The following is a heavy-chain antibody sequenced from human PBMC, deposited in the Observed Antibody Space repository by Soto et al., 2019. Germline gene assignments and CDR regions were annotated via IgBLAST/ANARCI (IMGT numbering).Heavy chain of an antibody. V-gene: IGHV4-59*01. CDR2: IYYSGST. Sequence: SETLSLTCTVSGGSISSYYWSWIRQPPGKGLEWIGYIYYSGSTNYNPSLKSRVTISVDTSKNQFSLKLSSVTAADTAVYYCASTRGAAAAFDAFDIWGQGTMVTVSS. D-gene: IGHD6-13*01. CDR3: ASTRGAAAAFDAFDI. CDR1: GGSISSYY. J-gene: IGHJ3*02.